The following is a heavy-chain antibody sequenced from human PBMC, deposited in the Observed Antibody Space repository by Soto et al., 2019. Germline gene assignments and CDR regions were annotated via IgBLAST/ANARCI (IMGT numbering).Heavy chain of an antibody. CDR2: ISGSGVST. D-gene: IGHD6-13*01. V-gene: IGHV3-23*01. CDR1: GFTFSSYA. Sequence: EVQLLESGGGLVQPGGSLRLSCAASGFTFSSYAMSWVRQAQGKGLEWVSAISGSGVSTYYADSVKGRFTISRDNSKNTLYLQMNSLRAEDTAVYYCAKEHHYSSSWSEFDYWGQGTLVTVSS. J-gene: IGHJ4*02. CDR3: AKEHHYSSSWSEFDY.